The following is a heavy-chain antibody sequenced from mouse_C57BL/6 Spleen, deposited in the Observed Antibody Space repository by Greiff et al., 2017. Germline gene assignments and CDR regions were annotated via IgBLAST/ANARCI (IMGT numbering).Heavy chain of an antibody. Sequence: EVQLQQSGPELVKPGASVKIPCKASGYTFTDYNMAWVQQSHGKSLEWIGDINPNNGGTIYNQKFKGKVTLTVDKSSSTAYMELRRLTSEDTAVYYCARWGYNYEGYARDYWGQGTSVTVSS. CDR2: INPNNGGT. J-gene: IGHJ4*01. CDR3: ARWGYNYEGYARDY. V-gene: IGHV1-18*01. CDR1: GYTFTDYN. D-gene: IGHD2-12*01.